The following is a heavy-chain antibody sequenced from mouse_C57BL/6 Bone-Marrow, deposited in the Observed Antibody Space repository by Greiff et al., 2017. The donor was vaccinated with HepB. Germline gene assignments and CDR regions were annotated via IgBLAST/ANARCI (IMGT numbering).Heavy chain of an antibody. Sequence: QVQLQQSGAELVRPGTSVKMSCKASGYTFTNYWIGWAKQRPGHGLEWIGDIYPGGGYTNYNEKFKGKATLTADKSSSTAYMQFSSLTSEDSAIYYCARDDPTGYFDVWGTGTTVTVSS. V-gene: IGHV1-63*01. CDR3: ARDDPTGYFDV. D-gene: IGHD2-3*01. CDR2: IYPGGGYT. J-gene: IGHJ1*03. CDR1: GYTFTNYW.